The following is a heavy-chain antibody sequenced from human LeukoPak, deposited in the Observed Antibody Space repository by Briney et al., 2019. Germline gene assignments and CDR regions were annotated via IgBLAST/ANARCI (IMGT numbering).Heavy chain of an antibody. Sequence: GASVKVSCKASGYTFTSYDINWVRQAPGQRLEWMGWINAGNGNTKYSQKFQGRVTITRDTSASTAYMELSSLRSEDTAVYYCARHGGGLAFDYWGQGTLVTVSS. V-gene: IGHV1-3*01. J-gene: IGHJ4*02. CDR1: GYTFTSYD. D-gene: IGHD6-19*01. CDR2: INAGNGNT. CDR3: ARHGGGLAFDY.